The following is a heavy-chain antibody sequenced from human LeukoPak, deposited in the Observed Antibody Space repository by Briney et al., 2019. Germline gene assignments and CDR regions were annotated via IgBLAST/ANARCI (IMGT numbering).Heavy chain of an antibody. V-gene: IGHV3-21*01. CDR1: GFTFSSYS. CDR3: VRVGTSFDI. J-gene: IGHJ3*02. D-gene: IGHD7-27*01. Sequence: GGSQRLSCAASGFTFSSYSMNWVRQAPGKGLEWVSSISSSSSYIYSADSVKGRFTISRDNAKNSLYLQMNSLRVEDTAVYYCVRVGTSFDIWGQGTMVTVSS. CDR2: ISSSSSYI.